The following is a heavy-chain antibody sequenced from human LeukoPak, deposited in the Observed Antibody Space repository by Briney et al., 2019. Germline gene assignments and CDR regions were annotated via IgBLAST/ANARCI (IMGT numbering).Heavy chain of an antibody. J-gene: IGHJ4*02. Sequence: PGGSLRLSCAASGFTFSSYGMHWVRQAPGKGLEWVAFIRYDGSNKYYADSVKGRFTISRDNSKNTLYLKMNSLRAEDTAVYYCAKEPSECTMIVVVMTDWGQGTLVTVSS. CDR2: IRYDGSNK. CDR1: GFTFSSYG. D-gene: IGHD3-22*01. CDR3: AKEPSECTMIVVVMTD. V-gene: IGHV3-30*02.